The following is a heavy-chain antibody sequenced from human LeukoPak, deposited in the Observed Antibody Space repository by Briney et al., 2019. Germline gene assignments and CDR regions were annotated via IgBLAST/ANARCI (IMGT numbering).Heavy chain of an antibody. V-gene: IGHV4-39*01. CDR2: IYYSGST. Sequence: SETLSLTCTVSGGSISSSSYYWGWIRQPPGKGLEWIGSIYYSGSTYYNPSLKSRVTISVDTSKNQFSLKLSSVTAADTAVYHCARHRMRWLQIYYFDYWGQGTLVTVSS. J-gene: IGHJ4*02. CDR1: GGSISSSSYY. CDR3: ARHRMRWLQIYYFDY. D-gene: IGHD5-24*01.